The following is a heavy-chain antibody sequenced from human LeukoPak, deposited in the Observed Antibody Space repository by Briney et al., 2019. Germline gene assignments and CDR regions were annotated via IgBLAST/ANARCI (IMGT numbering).Heavy chain of an antibody. CDR1: GYTLTGYY. V-gene: IGHV1-2*02. Sequence: ASVKVSCKASGYTLTGYYMHWVRQARGQGLEWMGWINPNSGGTNYAQKFQGRVTMTRDTSISTAYMELSRLRSDDTAVYYCARESTGRYYDSSGYYKTFDYWGQGTLVTVSS. D-gene: IGHD3-22*01. J-gene: IGHJ4*02. CDR2: INPNSGGT. CDR3: ARESTGRYYDSSGYYKTFDY.